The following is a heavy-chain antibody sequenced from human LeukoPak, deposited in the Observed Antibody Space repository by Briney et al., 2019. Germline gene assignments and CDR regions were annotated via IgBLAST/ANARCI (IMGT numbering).Heavy chain of an antibody. Sequence: ASVKVSCKASGYTFTSYGISWVRQAPGQGLEWMGWINPNSGGTNYAQKFQGRVTMTRDTSISTAYMELSRLRSDDTAVYYCARGPRMRSSGWPRAFDYWGQGTLVTVSS. CDR1: GYTFTSYG. CDR2: INPNSGGT. J-gene: IGHJ4*02. D-gene: IGHD6-19*01. CDR3: ARGPRMRSSGWPRAFDY. V-gene: IGHV1-2*02.